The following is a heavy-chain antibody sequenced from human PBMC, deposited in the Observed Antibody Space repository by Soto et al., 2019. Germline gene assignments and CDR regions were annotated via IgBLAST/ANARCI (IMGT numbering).Heavy chain of an antibody. CDR1: GFTFSDYW. D-gene: IGHD6-19*01. V-gene: IGHV3-74*01. J-gene: IGHJ4*02. Sequence: EVQLVESGGGLVQPGGSLRLSCAASGFTFSDYWMHWVRQAPGKGLVWVSRIRGDGSGSNYAASVRGRFTISRDNAKSTVYLRMNSLGGDDTAVYDCARVPVGAAGMGIDYWGQGTLVTVCS. CDR2: IRGDGSGS. CDR3: ARVPVGAAGMGIDY.